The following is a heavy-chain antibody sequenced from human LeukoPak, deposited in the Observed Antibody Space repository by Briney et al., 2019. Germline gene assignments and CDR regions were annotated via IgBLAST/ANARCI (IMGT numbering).Heavy chain of an antibody. V-gene: IGHV3-7*01. D-gene: IGHD2-2*01. CDR3: ARGPHVYCSSNCCSYGY. CDR1: GFLLISRW. Sequence: PGGSLRLCSAACGFLLISRWVSGVRQAPGRGLGGGANIKHDGSERYYVDSVKDRFTISIDNAKNSLYLQMNSLRAEDTAVYCFARGPHVYCSSNCCSYGYGGEATLLTVSS. J-gene: IGHJ4*02. CDR2: IKHDGSER.